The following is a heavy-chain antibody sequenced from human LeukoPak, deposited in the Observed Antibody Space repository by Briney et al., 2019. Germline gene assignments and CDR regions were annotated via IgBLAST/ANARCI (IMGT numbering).Heavy chain of an antibody. CDR2: INPTSRGT. Sequence: ASVKVSWKASGYNFTGLLMHRGGQDPGQRPEGMGGINPTSRGTNYAQKFQGRVTTTRDTSISTAYMELSRLRSDDTAVYYCARDRRLIVGARDAFDIWGQGTMVTVSS. CDR1: GYNFTGLL. D-gene: IGHD1-26*01. J-gene: IGHJ3*02. V-gene: IGHV1-2*02. CDR3: ARDRRLIVGARDAFDI.